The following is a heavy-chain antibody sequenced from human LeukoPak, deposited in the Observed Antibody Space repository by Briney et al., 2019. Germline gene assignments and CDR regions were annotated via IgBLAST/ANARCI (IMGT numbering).Heavy chain of an antibody. D-gene: IGHD4-17*01. CDR1: GFTFSSYA. CDR3: ARDRIAVTTTRLRWFDP. V-gene: IGHV3-30*04. J-gene: IGHJ5*02. CDR2: ISYDGSNK. Sequence: GGSLRLSCAASGFTFSSYAMHWVRQAPGKGLEWVAVISYDGSNKYYADSVKGRFTISRDNSKNTLYLQMNSLRAEDTAVYYCARDRIAVTTTRLRWFDPWGQGTLVTVSS.